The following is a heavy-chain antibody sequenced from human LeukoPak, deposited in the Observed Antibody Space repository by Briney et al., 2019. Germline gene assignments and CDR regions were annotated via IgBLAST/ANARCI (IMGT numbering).Heavy chain of an antibody. CDR3: ARAYYDFWSGPFDP. D-gene: IGHD3-3*01. J-gene: IGHJ5*02. Sequence: ASVKVSCKASGYTFTGYYIDWVRQAPGQGLEWMGWITPNSGGTKYGQKFQGRVTMTRDTSISTAYMELRSLRSDDTAVYYCARAYYDFWSGPFDPWGQGTLVTVSS. CDR2: ITPNSGGT. V-gene: IGHV1-2*02. CDR1: GYTFTGYY.